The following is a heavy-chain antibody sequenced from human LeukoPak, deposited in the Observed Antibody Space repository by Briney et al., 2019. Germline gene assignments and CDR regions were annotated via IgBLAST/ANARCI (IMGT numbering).Heavy chain of an antibody. Sequence: PGRSLRLSCAASGFNFSSYSMNWVRQAPGKGLEWVSYISSSSSTIYYADSVKGRFTISRDNAKNSLYLQMNSLRAEDTAVYYCARRAGLEWLLSPYYYYYMDVWGKGTTVTVSS. D-gene: IGHD3-3*01. CDR1: GFNFSSYS. J-gene: IGHJ6*03. V-gene: IGHV3-48*04. CDR3: ARRAGLEWLLSPYYYYYMDV. CDR2: ISSSSSTI.